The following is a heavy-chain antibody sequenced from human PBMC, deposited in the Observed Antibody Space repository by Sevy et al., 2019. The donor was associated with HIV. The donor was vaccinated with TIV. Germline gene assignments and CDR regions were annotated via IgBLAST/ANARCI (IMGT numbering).Heavy chain of an antibody. CDR3: ARDLPPSATTVAHFDY. V-gene: IGHV3-48*03. D-gene: IGHD4-17*01. CDR1: GFIFKSYE. CDR2: ISNSGSTI. J-gene: IGHJ4*02. Sequence: GGSLRLSCAASGFIFKSYEMNWVRQAPGKGLEWVSYISNSGSTIFFSDSVKGRFTISRDNTKNSVYLQMNSLRAEDTAVYYCARDLPPSATTVAHFDYWGRGTLVTDSS.